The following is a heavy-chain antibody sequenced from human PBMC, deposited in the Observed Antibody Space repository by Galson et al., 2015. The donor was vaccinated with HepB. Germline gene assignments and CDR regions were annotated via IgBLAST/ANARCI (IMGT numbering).Heavy chain of an antibody. Sequence: ETLSLTCTVSGGSIRSGTYNWGWIRQPPGKGLEWIGSIHRSGTIYNTPSLQSRVTISIDTSKNQFSLRLRSATAADTAVYYCARQVPYYDLSSGPVSKAQYYFDYWGQGTLVTVSS. V-gene: IGHV4-39*01. D-gene: IGHD3-3*01. J-gene: IGHJ4*02. CDR2: IHRSGTI. CDR3: ARQVPYYDLSSGPVSKAQYYFDY. CDR1: GGSIRSGTYN.